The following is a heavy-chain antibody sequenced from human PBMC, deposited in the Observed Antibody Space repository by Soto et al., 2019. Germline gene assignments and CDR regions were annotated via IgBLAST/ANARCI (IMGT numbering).Heavy chain of an antibody. J-gene: IGHJ5*02. Sequence: SETLSLTCAVSGGSISSGGYSWSWIRQPPGKGLERIGYIYHSGSTYYNPSLKSRVTISVDRSKNQFSLKLSSVTAADTAVYYCAILKYYYDSSGETNWFDPWGQGTLVTVSS. CDR3: AILKYYYDSSGETNWFDP. CDR2: IYHSGST. V-gene: IGHV4-30-2*01. D-gene: IGHD3-22*01. CDR1: GGSISSGGYS.